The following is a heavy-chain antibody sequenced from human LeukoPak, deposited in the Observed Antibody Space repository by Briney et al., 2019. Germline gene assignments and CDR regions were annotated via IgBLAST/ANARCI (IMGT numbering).Heavy chain of an antibody. CDR3: ARTYTSPHYFDS. V-gene: IGHV3-74*01. CDR1: GFTFSSYW. D-gene: IGHD4-11*01. Sequence: GGSLRLSCAASGFTFSSYWMHWVRQAPGKGLVWVSRINSDGSSTSYADSVKGRFTISRDNAKNTLYLQMNSLRDEDTAVYYCARTYTSPHYFDSWGQGTLVTVSS. J-gene: IGHJ4*02. CDR2: INSDGSST.